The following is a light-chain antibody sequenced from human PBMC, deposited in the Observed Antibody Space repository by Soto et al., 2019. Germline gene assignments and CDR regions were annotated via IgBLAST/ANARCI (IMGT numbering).Light chain of an antibody. CDR3: AAWDDSLNGVV. V-gene: IGLV1-44*01. Sequence: QPVLTQPPSASGTPGQRVTISCSGSSSNIGTNTVNWYQQLPGTAPRLLIYSNTQRPSGVPARFSGSKSGTSASLAISGLQSEDEADYHCAAWDDSLNGVVFGGGTKLTVL. J-gene: IGLJ2*01. CDR1: SSNIGTNT. CDR2: SNT.